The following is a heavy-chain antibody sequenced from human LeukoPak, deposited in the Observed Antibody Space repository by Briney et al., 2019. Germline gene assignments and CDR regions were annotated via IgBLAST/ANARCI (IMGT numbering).Heavy chain of an antibody. CDR2: INPNSGGT. CDR1: GYTFTGYY. J-gene: IGHJ6*03. V-gene: IGHV1-2*02. Sequence: GASVKVSCKASGYTFTGYYMHWVRQAPGQGLEWMGWINPNSGGTNYAQKFQGRVTMTRDTSISTAYMELSRLRSDDTAVYYCARDRDYSGYDLTTDYYYYYMDVWGKGTTVTISS. CDR3: ARDRDYSGYDLTTDYYYYYMDV. D-gene: IGHD5-12*01.